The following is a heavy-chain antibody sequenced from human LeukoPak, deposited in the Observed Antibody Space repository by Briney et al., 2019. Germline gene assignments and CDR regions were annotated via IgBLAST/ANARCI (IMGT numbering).Heavy chain of an antibody. J-gene: IGHJ4*02. Sequence: SETLSLTCTVSGGSISSSSYYWGWIRQPPGEGLEWIGSIYYSGSTYYNPSLKSRVTISVDTSKNQFSLKLSSVTAADTAVYYCARGDCSSTSCYSVDYWGQGTLVTVSS. CDR1: GGSISSSSYY. CDR2: IYYSGST. D-gene: IGHD2-2*02. V-gene: IGHV4-39*01. CDR3: ARGDCSSTSCYSVDY.